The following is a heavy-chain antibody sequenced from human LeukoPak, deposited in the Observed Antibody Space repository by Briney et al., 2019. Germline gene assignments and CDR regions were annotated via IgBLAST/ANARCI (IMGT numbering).Heavy chain of an antibody. CDR2: ISAYNGNT. V-gene: IGHV1-18*01. D-gene: IGHD3-10*01. J-gene: IGHJ5*02. CDR1: GYTFTNYG. Sequence: EASVKVSCKASGYTFTNYGISWVRQAPGQGLGWMGWISAYNGNTHYAQNLQGRVTMTTDTSTSTAYMELKSLRSDDTAVYYCASGGHRRYYYTSGSAFDPWGQGTLVTVSS. CDR3: ASGGHRRYYYTSGSAFDP.